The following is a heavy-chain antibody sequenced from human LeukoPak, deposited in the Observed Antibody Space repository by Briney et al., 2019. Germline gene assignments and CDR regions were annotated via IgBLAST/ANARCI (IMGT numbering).Heavy chain of an antibody. J-gene: IGHJ5*02. CDR2: IYYSGST. Sequence: SETLSLTCTVSGGSISSSSYYWGWIRQPPGKGLERIGSIYYSGSTYYNPSLKSRVTISVDTSKNQFSLNLSSVTAADTAVYYCARQEIGLRSFDPWGQGTLVTVSS. CDR3: ARQEIGLRSFDP. D-gene: IGHD3/OR15-3a*01. CDR1: GGSISSSSYY. V-gene: IGHV4-39*01.